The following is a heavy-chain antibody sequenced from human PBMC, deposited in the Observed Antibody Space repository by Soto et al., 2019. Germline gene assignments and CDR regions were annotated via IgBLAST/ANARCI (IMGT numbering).Heavy chain of an antibody. V-gene: IGHV3-30*05. D-gene: IGHD3-16*01. Sequence: QVHLVESGGGVVQPGTSLRVSCVGSGFTFRSYVIHWVRQAPGKGLEWVALTSYDGSDKYYDDSVRGRFTISRDNSRNTVDLQMDSLRLEGAALYYCARWGTTGGLDVWGQGTLVSV. CDR3: ARWGTTGGLDV. CDR1: GFTFRSYV. CDR2: TSYDGSDK. J-gene: IGHJ1*01.